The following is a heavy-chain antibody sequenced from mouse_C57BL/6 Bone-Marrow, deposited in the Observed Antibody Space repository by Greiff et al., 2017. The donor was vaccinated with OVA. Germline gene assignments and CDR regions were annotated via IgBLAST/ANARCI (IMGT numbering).Heavy chain of an antibody. J-gene: IGHJ2*01. V-gene: IGHV1-59*01. CDR1: GYTFTTYW. D-gene: IGHD1-1*01. Sequence: QVQLQQPGAELVRPGTSVKLSCKASGYTFTTYWMHWVKQRPGQGLEWIGVIAPSDSYINYNQKFKGRATLTVDKSSSTAYMQLSSLTSEHSGFSSWAHYGSRLSLHYWGQGTTLTGSS. CDR3: AHYGSRLSLHY. CDR2: IAPSDSYI.